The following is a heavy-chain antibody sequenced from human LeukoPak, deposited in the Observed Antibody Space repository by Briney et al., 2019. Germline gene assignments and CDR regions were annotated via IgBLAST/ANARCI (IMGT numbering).Heavy chain of an antibody. CDR1: GYTFTRYR. CDR3: ARVLTMVRGAFNWFDP. J-gene: IGHJ5*02. Sequence: GAPVRVSFKASGYTFTRYRISWVGQAPGQGLEWMGWISAYNGNTNYAQKLQGRVTMTTDTSTSTAYMELRSLRSDDTAVYYCARVLTMVRGAFNWFDPWGQGTLVTVSS. D-gene: IGHD3-10*01. V-gene: IGHV1-18*01. CDR2: ISAYNGNT.